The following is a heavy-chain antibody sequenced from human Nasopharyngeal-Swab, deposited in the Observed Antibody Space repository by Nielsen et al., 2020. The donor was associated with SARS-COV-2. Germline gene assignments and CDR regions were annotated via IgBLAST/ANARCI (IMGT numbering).Heavy chain of an antibody. CDR2: ISSSSSYI. V-gene: IGHV3-21*01. CDR3: ARDRWGWLPIGDAFDI. J-gene: IGHJ3*02. Sequence: GGSPRLSCAASGFTFSSYSMNWVRQAPGKGLEWVSSISSSSSYIYYADSVKGRFTISRDNAKNSLYLQMNSLRAEDTAVYHCARDRWGWLPIGDAFDIWGQGTMVTVSS. CDR1: GFTFSSYS. D-gene: IGHD2-21*01.